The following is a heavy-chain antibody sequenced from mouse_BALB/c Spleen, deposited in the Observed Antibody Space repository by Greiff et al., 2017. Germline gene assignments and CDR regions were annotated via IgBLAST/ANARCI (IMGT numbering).Heavy chain of an antibody. CDR3: ARGRGGYDGYFDY. Sequence: QVQLQQSGAELMKPGASVKISCKATGYTFSSYWIEWVKQRPGHGLEWIGEILPGSGSTNYNEKFKGKATFTADTSSNTAYMQLSSLTSEDSAVYYCARGRGGYDGYFDYWGQGTTLTVSS. CDR2: ILPGSGST. V-gene: IGHV1-9*01. J-gene: IGHJ2*01. D-gene: IGHD2-2*01. CDR1: GYTFSSYW.